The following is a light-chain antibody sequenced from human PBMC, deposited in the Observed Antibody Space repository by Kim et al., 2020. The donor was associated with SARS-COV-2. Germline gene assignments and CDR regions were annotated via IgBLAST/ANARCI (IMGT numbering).Light chain of an antibody. J-gene: IGLJ2*01. CDR2: DVS. V-gene: IGLV2-14*03. CDR3: TSYTGADTVV. Sequence: GQSITISCTGPSSLVGDYNYVSWYQQHPDKAPKLIIYDVSDRPSGVSTHFSGSKSGNTASLTISGLQAADEADYYCTSYTGADTVVFGGGTQLTVL. CDR1: SSLVGDYNY.